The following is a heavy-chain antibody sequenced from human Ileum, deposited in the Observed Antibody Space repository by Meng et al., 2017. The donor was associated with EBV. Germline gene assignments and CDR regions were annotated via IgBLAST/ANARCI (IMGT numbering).Heavy chain of an antibody. Sequence: QVQLVLSGSELKKPGASVRISCKASGYTFTTYGMNWVRQAPGQGLEWMGWINTNTGKPTYAQGLTGRFVFSLDTSVSTAYLQISSLKAEDTAVYYCARDSEAADYWGQGTLVTVSS. CDR1: GYTFTTYG. V-gene: IGHV7-4-1*02. CDR2: INTNTGKP. D-gene: IGHD6-25*01. J-gene: IGHJ4*02. CDR3: ARDSEAADY.